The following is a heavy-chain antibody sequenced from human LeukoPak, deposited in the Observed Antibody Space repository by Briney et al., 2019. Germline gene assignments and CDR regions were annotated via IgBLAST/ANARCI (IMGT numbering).Heavy chain of an antibody. CDR3: ARGSYSSGWYSWGLDAFDI. V-gene: IGHV1-69*13. J-gene: IGHJ3*02. CDR1: GGTFSSYA. CDR2: IIPIFGTA. D-gene: IGHD6-19*01. Sequence: ASVKVSWKASGGTFSSYAISWVRQAPGQGLEWMGGIIPIFGTANYAQKFQGRVTITADESTSTAYMELSSLRSENTAVYYCARGSYSSGWYSWGLDAFDIWGQGTMVTVSS.